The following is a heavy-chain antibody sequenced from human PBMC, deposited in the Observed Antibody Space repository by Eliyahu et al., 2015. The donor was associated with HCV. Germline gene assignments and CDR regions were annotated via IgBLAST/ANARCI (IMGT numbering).Heavy chain of an antibody. CDR3: ASGGGGIAVAGTGGWFDP. D-gene: IGHD6-19*01. J-gene: IGHJ5*02. V-gene: IGHV4-59*01. CDR1: GXSITXYY. Sequence: QVQLQESGPGLVKPSETLSLTCTVXGXSITXYYWSWXRXPPGKGLEWIGYXHYSGCTNYNPSLKSRVTISVDTSKNQFSLNLTSVTAADTAVYYCASGGGGIAVAGTGGWFDPWGQGTLVTVSS. CDR2: XHYSGCT.